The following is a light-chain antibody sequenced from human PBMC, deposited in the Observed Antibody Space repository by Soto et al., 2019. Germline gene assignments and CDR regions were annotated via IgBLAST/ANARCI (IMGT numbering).Light chain of an antibody. CDR3: QQRSNWGWT. CDR1: QSVSSY. J-gene: IGKJ1*01. Sequence: EIVLTQSPATLSLSPGERATLSCRASQSVSSYLAWYQQKPGQAPRLLIYDASNRATGIPARFSGSGSGTDFTLTIRSLEPEDCAVYYCQQRSNWGWTFGQGTKVEIK. V-gene: IGKV3-11*01. CDR2: DAS.